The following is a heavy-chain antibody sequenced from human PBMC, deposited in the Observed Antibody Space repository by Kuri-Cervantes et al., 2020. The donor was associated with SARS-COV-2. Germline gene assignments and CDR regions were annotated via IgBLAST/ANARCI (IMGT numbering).Heavy chain of an antibody. Sequence: GGSLRLSCTASGFTFGDYAMSWVRQAPGKGLEWVGFIRSKAYGGTTEYAASVKDRFTITRDDSKNSLYLQMNSLKTEGTAVYYCARRRIIAAAGPILDWYFDLWGRGTLVTVSS. CDR1: GFTFGDYA. CDR3: ARRRIIAAAGPILDWYFDL. V-gene: IGHV3-49*04. J-gene: IGHJ2*01. CDR2: IRSKAYGGTT. D-gene: IGHD6-13*01.